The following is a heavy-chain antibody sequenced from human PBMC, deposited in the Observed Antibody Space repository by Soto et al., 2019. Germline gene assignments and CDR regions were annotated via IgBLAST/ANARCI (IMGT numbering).Heavy chain of an antibody. D-gene: IGHD3-10*01. Sequence: GGSLRLSCAASGFTFSSYSMNWVRQAPGKGLEWVSSISSSSSYIYYADSVKGRFTISRDNAKNSLYLQMNSLRAEDTAVYYCARDPLNYYGSGSYYKINGMDVWGQGTTVTVSS. J-gene: IGHJ6*02. CDR1: GFTFSSYS. CDR2: ISSSSSYI. V-gene: IGHV3-21*01. CDR3: ARDPLNYYGSGSYYKINGMDV.